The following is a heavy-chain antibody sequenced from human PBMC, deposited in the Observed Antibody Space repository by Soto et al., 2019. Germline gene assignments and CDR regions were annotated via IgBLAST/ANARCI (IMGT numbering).Heavy chain of an antibody. J-gene: IGHJ4*02. Sequence: QVQLVQSGAEEKKPGASVKVSCKASGYTFTSYAMHWVRQAPGQRLEWMGWINAGNGNTKYSQKFQGRVTITRDTSASTAYRALSSLRSEDTAVYYCARAPGGPGIAEYWGQGTLVTVSS. D-gene: IGHD6-13*01. CDR1: GYTFTSYA. CDR2: INAGNGNT. CDR3: ARAPGGPGIAEY. V-gene: IGHV1-3*05.